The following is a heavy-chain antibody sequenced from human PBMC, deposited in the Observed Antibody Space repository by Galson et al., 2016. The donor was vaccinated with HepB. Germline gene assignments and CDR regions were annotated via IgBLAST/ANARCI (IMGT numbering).Heavy chain of an antibody. J-gene: IGHJ4*02. CDR2: IYPGHSDT. D-gene: IGHD2-8*01. Sequence: QSGAEVKKPGESLKISCKASGYSFTSYWIGWVRQMPGKGLEWMGIIYPGHSDTKYSPSFKAQVAISADTSFRTAYLHWSSLKASDTAMYYWAWATHGNFYLDYWGQGILVTVSS. V-gene: IGHV5-51*01. CDR3: AWATHGNFYLDY. CDR1: GYSFTSYW.